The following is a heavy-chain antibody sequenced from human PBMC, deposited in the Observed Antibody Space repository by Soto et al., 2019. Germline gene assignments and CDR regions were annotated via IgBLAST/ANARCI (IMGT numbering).Heavy chain of an antibody. V-gene: IGHV1-2*04. CDR3: ASALGYCSSASCPPDS. J-gene: IGHJ4*02. D-gene: IGHD2-2*01. Sequence: QEQLVQSGAEVKEPGASVTVSCKTSGKTFSSNYIHWVRQAPGQGLEWLGWMNTKNGGTNYAQMFRGWVTMTRDTSITTAYMELKNLESNDTGVYYCASALGYCSSASCPPDSWGQGTLVTVSS. CDR2: MNTKNGGT. CDR1: GKTFSSNY.